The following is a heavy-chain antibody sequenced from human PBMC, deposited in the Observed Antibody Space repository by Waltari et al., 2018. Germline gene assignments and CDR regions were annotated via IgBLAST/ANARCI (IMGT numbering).Heavy chain of an antibody. CDR3: ARESAISSWFSY. CDR2: VYSNGSS. V-gene: IGHV4-4*07. D-gene: IGHD6-13*01. CDR1: GGYLVRYY. Sequence: QVQLRESGPGLVRPSETLSLRCPVSGGYLVRYYWTWIRQSAGKGLEWIGRVYSNGSSDYNPSLRSRVTMSIDMSKSQFSLRLKSVTAADTGVYFCARESAISSWFSYWGQGTQVTVSS. J-gene: IGHJ4*02.